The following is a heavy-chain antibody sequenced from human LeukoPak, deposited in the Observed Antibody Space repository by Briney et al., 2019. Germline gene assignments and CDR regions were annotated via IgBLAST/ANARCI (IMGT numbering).Heavy chain of an antibody. Sequence: KPSETLSLTCAVYGGSFSGYYWSWIRQPPGKGLEWIGEINHSGSTNYNPSLKSRVTISVDTSKNQFSLKLSSVTAADTAVYYCARGPSSMTTVTTNGAFDIWGQGTMVTVSS. CDR2: INHSGST. V-gene: IGHV4-34*01. J-gene: IGHJ3*02. CDR1: GGSFSGYY. D-gene: IGHD4-17*01. CDR3: ARGPSSMTTVTTNGAFDI.